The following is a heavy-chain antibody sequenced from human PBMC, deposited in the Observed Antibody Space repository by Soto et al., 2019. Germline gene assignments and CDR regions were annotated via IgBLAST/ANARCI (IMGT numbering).Heavy chain of an antibody. CDR2: MNPNSGNT. CDR3: ARTLYGDNVDY. V-gene: IGHV1-8*01. CDR1: GYTFTSYD. D-gene: IGHD4-17*01. Sequence: QLQLVQSGAEVKKPGASVKVSCKASGYTFTSYDINWVRQATVQGLEWMGWMNPNSGNTGYAQKFQGRVTMTSNTSISTAYMELRSLRSADTAVSYCARTLYGDNVDYWGQGPLVTVSS. J-gene: IGHJ4*02.